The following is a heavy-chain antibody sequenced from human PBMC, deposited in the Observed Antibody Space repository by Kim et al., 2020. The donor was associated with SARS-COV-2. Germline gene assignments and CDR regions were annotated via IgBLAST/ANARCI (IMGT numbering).Heavy chain of an antibody. Sequence: SETLSLTCAVSGGSFSRYYWTWIRQTPGKGLEWIGEIHHTGSTNYNPSLKSRVAMSIDTSKNQFSLNLMSLTAADTAVYYCAGGTSGWRDFGYWGQGTLVTVSS. J-gene: IGHJ4*02. CDR3: AGGTSGWRDFGY. V-gene: IGHV4-34*01. D-gene: IGHD6-19*01. CDR1: GGSFSRYY. CDR2: IHHTGST.